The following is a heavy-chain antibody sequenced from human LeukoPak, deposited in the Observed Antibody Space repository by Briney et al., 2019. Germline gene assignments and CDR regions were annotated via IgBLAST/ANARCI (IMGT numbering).Heavy chain of an antibody. V-gene: IGHV4-4*07. Sequence: KPSETLSLTCTVSGGSISSYYWSWIRQPAGKGLEWIGRIYTSGSTNYNPPLKSRVTMSVDTSKNQFSLKLSSVTAADTAVYYCARAGDYYDSSGHGEFDYWGQGTLVTVSS. CDR2: IYTSGST. CDR1: GGSISSYY. D-gene: IGHD3-22*01. CDR3: ARAGDYYDSSGHGEFDY. J-gene: IGHJ4*02.